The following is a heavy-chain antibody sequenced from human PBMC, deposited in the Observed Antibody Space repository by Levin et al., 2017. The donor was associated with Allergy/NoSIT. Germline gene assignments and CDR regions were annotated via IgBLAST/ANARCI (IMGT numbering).Heavy chain of an antibody. CDR3: AKVGEGIVLVVAATLCVDY. Sequence: GGSLRLSCAASGFTFSSYAMSWVRQAPGKGLEWVSAISGRGGSTYYADSVKGRFTISRDNSKNTLYLQMNSLRAEATAVYYGAKVGEGIVLVVAATLCVDYWGQGTVVTV. CDR2: ISGRGGST. V-gene: IGHV3-23*01. D-gene: IGHD2-15*01. CDR1: GFTFSSYA. J-gene: IGHJ4*02.